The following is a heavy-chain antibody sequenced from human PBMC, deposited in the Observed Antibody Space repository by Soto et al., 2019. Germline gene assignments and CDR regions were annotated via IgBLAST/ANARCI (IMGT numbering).Heavy chain of an antibody. V-gene: IGHV1-69*13. D-gene: IGHD6-13*01. CDR3: ARDRYSAAGTDYYYGMDV. CDR2: IIPIFGTA. CDR1: GGTFSSYA. Sequence: SVKVSCKASGGTFSSYAISWVRQAPGQGLEWMGGIIPIFGTANYAQKFQGRVTITADESTSTAYMELSSLRSEDTAVYYCARDRYSAAGTDYYYGMDVWGQGTTVTVSS. J-gene: IGHJ6*02.